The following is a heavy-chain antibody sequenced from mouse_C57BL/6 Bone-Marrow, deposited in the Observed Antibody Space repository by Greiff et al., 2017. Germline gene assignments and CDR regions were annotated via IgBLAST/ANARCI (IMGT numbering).Heavy chain of an antibody. CDR1: GFTFSSYA. CDR2: ISDGGSYT. J-gene: IGHJ2*01. CDR3: AREYYYGRGVDY. V-gene: IGHV5-4*01. Sequence: EVHLVESGGGLVKPGGSLKLSCAASGFTFSSYAMSWVRQTPEKRLEWVATISDGGSYTYYPDNVKGRFTISRDNAKNNQYLQMSHLKSEETAMYYCAREYYYGRGVDYWGQGTTLTVSS. D-gene: IGHD1-1*01.